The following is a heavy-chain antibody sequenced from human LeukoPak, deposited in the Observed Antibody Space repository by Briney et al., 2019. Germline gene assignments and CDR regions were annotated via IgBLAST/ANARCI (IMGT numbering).Heavy chain of an antibody. V-gene: IGHV4-59*08. CDR1: GGSISSYY. CDR3: ARPYCYGSGSYYMGNWFDP. CDR2: IYYSGST. D-gene: IGHD3-10*01. Sequence: SETLSLTCTVSGGSISSYYWSWIRQPPGKGLEWIGYIYYSGSTNYNPSLKSRVTISVDTSKNQFSLKLSSVTAADTAVYYCARPYCYGSGSYYMGNWFDPWGQGTLVTVSS. J-gene: IGHJ5*02.